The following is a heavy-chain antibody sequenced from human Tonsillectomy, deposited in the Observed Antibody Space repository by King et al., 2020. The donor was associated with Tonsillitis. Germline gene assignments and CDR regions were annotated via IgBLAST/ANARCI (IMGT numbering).Heavy chain of an antibody. Sequence: DVQLVESGGGLVQPGGSLRLFCVASGFTFSSYSMNWVRQAPGKGLEWVSYISSSSSTIYYADSVKGRFTISRDNAKKSLYPQMNSLRDEDTAMYYCARVNYYYYGMDVWGQGTTVTVSS. J-gene: IGHJ6*02. CDR1: GFTFSSYS. V-gene: IGHV3-48*02. CDR3: ARVNYYYYGMDV. CDR2: ISSSSSTI.